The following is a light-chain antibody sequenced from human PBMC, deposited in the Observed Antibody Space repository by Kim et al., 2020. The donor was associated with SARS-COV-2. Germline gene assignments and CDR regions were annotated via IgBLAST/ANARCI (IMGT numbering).Light chain of an antibody. V-gene: IGKV1-33*01. CDR3: QQYER. CDR2: DAF. Sequence: DIQMTQSPSSLSASVGDTVTITCQASPGSSNYLNWYHQRPGKAPQLLIYDAFKLESGVPSRFSGGTSGPHFTFTITSLQPEDIGTYFCQQYERFGQGTKLEI. CDR1: PGSSNY. J-gene: IGKJ2*01.